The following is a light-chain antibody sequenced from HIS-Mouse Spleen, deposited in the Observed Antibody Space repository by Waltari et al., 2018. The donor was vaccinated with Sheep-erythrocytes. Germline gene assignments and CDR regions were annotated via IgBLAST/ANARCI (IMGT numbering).Light chain of an antibody. CDR3: MQALQTPRT. CDR2: LGS. CDR1: QTLLHRNGYNE. J-gene: IGKJ1*01. V-gene: IGKV2-28*01. Sequence: DIVMTQSPLSLPVTPGEPASISCRSSQTLLHRNGYNELDWSLQKPGQSPQLLIYLGSNRASGVPDRFSGSGSGTDFTLKISRVEAEDVGVYYCMQALQTPRTFGQGTKVEIK.